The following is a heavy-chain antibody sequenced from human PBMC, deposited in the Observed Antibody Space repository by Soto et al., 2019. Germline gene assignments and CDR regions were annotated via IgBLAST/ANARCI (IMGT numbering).Heavy chain of an antibody. D-gene: IGHD2-2*02. CDR1: GYTFTTYT. J-gene: IGHJ5*02. CDR3: ARSTTSCYSLCWFDP. CDR2: INAGNGET. V-gene: IGHV1-3*01. Sequence: XVKVSCKASGYTFTTYTIQGVRQAPGQRLEWMGWINAGNGETKYSQNFQGRVTITRDTSASTAYMELNSLRSEDTAVYYCARSTTSCYSLCWFDPWGQGTLVTVSS.